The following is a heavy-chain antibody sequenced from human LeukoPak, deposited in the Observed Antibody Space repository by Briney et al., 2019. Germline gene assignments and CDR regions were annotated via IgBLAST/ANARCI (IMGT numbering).Heavy chain of an antibody. CDR3: ATGTRGYSYGYDQ. J-gene: IGHJ5*02. CDR2: IYPGDSDT. V-gene: IGHV5-51*01. CDR1: GYSFPSYW. Sequence: GESLKISCKGSGYSFPSYWIGWVRQMPGKGLEWMGIIYPGDSDTRYSPSFQGQVTISADKSISTAYLQWSSLKASDTALYYCATGTRGYSYGYDQWGQGTLVTVSS. D-gene: IGHD5-18*01.